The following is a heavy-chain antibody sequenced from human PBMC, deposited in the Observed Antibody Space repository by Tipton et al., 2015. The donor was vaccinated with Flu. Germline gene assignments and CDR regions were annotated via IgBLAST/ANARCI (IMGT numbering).Heavy chain of an antibody. CDR3: ARAPGGVSNPYHFDL. V-gene: IGHV5-51*01. CDR2: IYPGDSDT. Sequence: QLVQSGGEVKKPGESLKISCESVGYKFASYWIGWVRQMPGKGLEWMGIIYPGDSDTRYSPSFQGQVTISTENSINTAYLQWSSLKASDTAMYYCARAPGGVSNPYHFDLWGQGTLVTVSS. D-gene: IGHD2-8*02. CDR1: GYKFASYW. J-gene: IGHJ4*02.